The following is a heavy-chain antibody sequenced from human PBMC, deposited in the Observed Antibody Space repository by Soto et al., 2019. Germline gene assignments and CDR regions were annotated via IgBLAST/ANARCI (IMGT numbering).Heavy chain of an antibody. CDR2: INPRSGAT. D-gene: IGHD2-15*01. J-gene: IGHJ4*02. CDR3: ARDLCGASCSVFDY. Sequence: QVQLVQSGAEVKKPGASVKVSCKASGYTFTGYYLHWVRQAPGQRLEWMGWINPRSGATNYAQNIQGWVTMTRDTSISTAYMELSRLRSDDTAVYYCARDLCGASCSVFDYWGQGTLVTVSS. V-gene: IGHV1-2*04. CDR1: GYTFTGYY.